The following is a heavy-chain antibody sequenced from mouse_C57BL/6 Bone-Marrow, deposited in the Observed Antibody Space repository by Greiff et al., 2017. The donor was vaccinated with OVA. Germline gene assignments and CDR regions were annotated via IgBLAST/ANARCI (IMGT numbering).Heavy chain of an antibody. J-gene: IGHJ4*01. D-gene: IGHD2-1*01. Sequence: VQLQQSGAELVRPGASVTLSCTASGFNIKDDYMHWVKQRPEQGLEWIGWIDPENGDTEYASKFQGKATITADTSSNTAYLQLSSLTSEDTAVYYCTTRIYYGNYVGAMDYWGQGTSVTVSS. CDR2: IDPENGDT. CDR3: TTRIYYGNYVGAMDY. CDR1: GFNIKDDY. V-gene: IGHV14-4*01.